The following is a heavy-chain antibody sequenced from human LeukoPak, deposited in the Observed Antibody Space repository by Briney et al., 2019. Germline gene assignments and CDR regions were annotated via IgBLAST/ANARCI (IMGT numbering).Heavy chain of an antibody. CDR1: GGSIGNGTSY. CDR3: ARDSSSWARNWFDP. Sequence: SETLSLTCTVSGGSIGNGTSYWTWIRQPAGKSLEWLGRIYSSGSTNYNPSLKSRVTISVDTSKNQFSLKLSSVTAADTAVYYCARDSSSWARNWFDPWGQGTLVTVSS. CDR2: IYSSGST. J-gene: IGHJ5*02. D-gene: IGHD6-13*01. V-gene: IGHV4-61*02.